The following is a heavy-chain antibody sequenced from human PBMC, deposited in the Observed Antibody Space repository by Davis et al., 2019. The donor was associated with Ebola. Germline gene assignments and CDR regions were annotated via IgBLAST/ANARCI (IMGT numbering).Heavy chain of an antibody. D-gene: IGHD4-17*01. CDR3: ARHVDDGDNYFPS. Sequence: SETLSLTCAVYGGSFSGYYWSWIRQPPGKGLEWIGEINHSGSTNYNPSLKSRVTISVDTSKNQFSLKLTSVTAADSAVYYCARHVDDGDNYFPSWGQGVLVTVSS. V-gene: IGHV4-34*01. CDR2: INHSGST. CDR1: GGSFSGYY. J-gene: IGHJ4*02.